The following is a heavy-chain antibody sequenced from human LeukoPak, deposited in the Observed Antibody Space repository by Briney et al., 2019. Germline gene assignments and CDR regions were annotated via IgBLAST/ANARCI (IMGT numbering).Heavy chain of an antibody. CDR2: IYYSGST. V-gene: IGHV4-59*01. CDR1: GGSFSGYY. D-gene: IGHD3-22*01. CDR3: ARGRDSSGYYYGSHDY. Sequence: SETLSLTCAVYGGSFSGYYWSWIRQPPGKGLEWIGYIYYSGSTNYNPSLKSRVTISVDTSKNQFSLKLSSVTAADTAVYYCARGRDSSGYYYGSHDYWGQGTLVTVSS. J-gene: IGHJ4*02.